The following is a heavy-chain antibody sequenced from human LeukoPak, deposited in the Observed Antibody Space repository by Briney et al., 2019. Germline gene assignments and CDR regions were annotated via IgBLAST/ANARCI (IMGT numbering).Heavy chain of an antibody. CDR1: GGSFSGYY. D-gene: IGHD5-18*01. V-gene: IGHV4-59*01. Sequence: SETLSLTCAVYGGSFSGYYWSWIRQPPGKGLEWIGYIYYSGSTNYNPSLKSRVTISVDTSKNQFSLKLSSVTAADTAVYYCAHNLGYSYGIGYWGQGTLVTVSS. CDR2: IYYSGST. J-gene: IGHJ4*02. CDR3: AHNLGYSYGIGY.